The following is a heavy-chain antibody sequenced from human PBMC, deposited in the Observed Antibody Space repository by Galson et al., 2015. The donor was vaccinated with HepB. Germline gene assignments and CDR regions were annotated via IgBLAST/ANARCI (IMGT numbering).Heavy chain of an antibody. CDR3: ARQGVTMVQGVIKGDAFDI. D-gene: IGHD3-10*01. CDR1: GYSFTSYW. V-gene: IGHV5-51*01. CDR2: IYPGDSDT. J-gene: IGHJ3*02. Sequence: QSGAEVKKPGESLKISCKGSGYSFTSYWIGWVRQMPGKGLEWMGIIYPGDSDTRYSPSFQGQVTISADKSISTAYLQWSSLKASDTAMYYCARQGVTMVQGVIKGDAFDIWGQGTMVTVSS.